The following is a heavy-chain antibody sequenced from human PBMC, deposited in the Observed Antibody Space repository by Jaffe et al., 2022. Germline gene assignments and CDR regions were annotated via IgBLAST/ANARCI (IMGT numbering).Heavy chain of an antibody. CDR2: IVVGSGNT. D-gene: IGHD2-15*01. V-gene: IGHV1-58*01. Sequence: QMQLVQSGPEVKKPGTSVKVSCKASGFTFTSSAVQWVRQARGQRLEWIGWIVVGSGNTNYAQKFQERVTITRDMSTSTAYMELSSLRSEDTAVYYCAAERYCSGGSCYSVSFDYWGQGTLVTVSS. J-gene: IGHJ4*02. CDR1: GFTFTSSA. CDR3: AAERYCSGGSCYSVSFDY.